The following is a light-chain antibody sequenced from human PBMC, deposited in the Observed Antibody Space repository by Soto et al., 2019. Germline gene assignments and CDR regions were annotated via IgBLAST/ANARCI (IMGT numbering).Light chain of an antibody. CDR1: SSDVGGYNY. Sequence: QSVVTQPASVSGSTGQSITISCTGTSSDVGGYNYVSWYQQHPGKAPKLMIYDVSNRPSGVSNRFSGSKSGNTASLTISGLQAEDEADYYCSSYTSSSTLEVFGTGT. J-gene: IGLJ1*01. V-gene: IGLV2-14*01. CDR2: DVS. CDR3: SSYTSSSTLEV.